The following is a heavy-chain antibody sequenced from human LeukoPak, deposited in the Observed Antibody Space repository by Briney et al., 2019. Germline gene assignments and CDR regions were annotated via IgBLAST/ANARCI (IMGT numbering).Heavy chain of an antibody. CDR3: AKHGYSSSWYYFDY. J-gene: IGHJ4*02. D-gene: IGHD6-13*01. V-gene: IGHV3-23*01. CDR2: VSGSGGST. CDR1: GFTFSSYA. Sequence: GGSLRLSCAPSGFTFSSYAMSWVRQAPGKGLEWVSAVSGSGGSTYYADSVKGRFTISRDNSKNTLYLQMNSLRAEDTALYYCAKHGYSSSWYYFDYWGQGTLVTVSS.